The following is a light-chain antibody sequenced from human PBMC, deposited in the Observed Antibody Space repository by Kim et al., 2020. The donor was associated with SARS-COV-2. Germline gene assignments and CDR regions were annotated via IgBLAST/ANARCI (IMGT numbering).Light chain of an antibody. V-gene: IGKV3-15*01. J-gene: IGKJ2*01. CDR1: QSIGTH. Sequence: EIVMTQSPGTLSVSPGERATLSCRASQSIGTHLAWYQHKPGQPPRLLIYGASTRAPGVPGRFSATGSGTDFTLTVSSLQSEDFAVYYCHQYNDWPPGDTFGQGTKVDIK. CDR3: HQYNDWPPGDT. CDR2: GAS.